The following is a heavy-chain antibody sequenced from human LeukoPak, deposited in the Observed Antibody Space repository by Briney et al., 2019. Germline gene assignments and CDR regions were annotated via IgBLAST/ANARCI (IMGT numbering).Heavy chain of an antibody. CDR2: MNFNTGRT. J-gene: IGHJ4*02. CDR3: ARLSQTPDYYSNGGYYCLGY. D-gene: IGHD3-22*01. Sequence: ASMRVSCKVSIYTFTIYDIHWVPGAAGQGLEWMGWMNFNTGRTGFAQKFQGRLTMTRDTSISTAYMELSSLRSEDTAVYYCARLSQTPDYYSNGGYYCLGYWGQGTPVTVSS. V-gene: IGHV1-8*01. CDR1: IYTFTIYD.